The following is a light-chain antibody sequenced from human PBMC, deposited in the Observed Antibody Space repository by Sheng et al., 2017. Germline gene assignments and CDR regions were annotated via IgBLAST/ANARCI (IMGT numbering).Light chain of an antibody. J-gene: IGLJ2*01. V-gene: IGLV3-1*01. Sequence: ELTQPPSVSVSPGQTASITCSGDKLGDKFACWYQQKPGQSPVMVIYQDRKRPSGIPERFSGSNSGNTATLTISGTQAMDEADYYCQTWDSSTVIFGGGTKLTVL. CDR1: KLGDKF. CDR2: QDR. CDR3: QTWDSSTVI.